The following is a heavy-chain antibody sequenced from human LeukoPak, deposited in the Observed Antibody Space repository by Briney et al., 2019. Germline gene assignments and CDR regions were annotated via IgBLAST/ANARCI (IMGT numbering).Heavy chain of an antibody. V-gene: IGHV1-3*01. Sequence: ASVKVSCKASGYTFTSYAMHWVRQAPGQRLEWMGWINAGNGNTKYSQKFQGRVTITRDTSASTAYMELSSLRSEDTAVYYCARVPGIAAAGIWFDPWGQGTLVTVSS. CDR1: GYTFTSYA. J-gene: IGHJ5*02. CDR3: ARVPGIAAAGIWFDP. D-gene: IGHD6-13*01. CDR2: INAGNGNT.